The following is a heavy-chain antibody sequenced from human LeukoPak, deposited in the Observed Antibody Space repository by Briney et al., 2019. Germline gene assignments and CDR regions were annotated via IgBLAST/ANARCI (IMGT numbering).Heavy chain of an antibody. V-gene: IGHV6-1*01. CDR2: TYYRSKWYN. J-gene: IGHJ4*02. CDR1: GDSVSSNSAT. D-gene: IGHD2-8*01. Sequence: SQTLSLTCDISGDSVSSNSATWTWIRQSPSRGLEWLGRTYYRSKWYNDYPLSLRSRITINPDTSKNQFSLLLNSVTPEDTAVYYCAREVGVAMDYWGQGTLVTVSS. CDR3: AREVGVAMDY.